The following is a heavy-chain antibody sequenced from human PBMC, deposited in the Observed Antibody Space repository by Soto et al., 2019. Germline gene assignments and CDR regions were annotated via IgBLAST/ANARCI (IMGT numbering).Heavy chain of an antibody. CDR3: ARPSREDYSSCVMDV. J-gene: IGHJ6*02. CDR2: IIPIFGTA. Sequence: ASVKVSCKASGGTFSSYTISWVRQAPGQGLEWMGGIIPIFGTASYAQKFQDRVTITADESTSTAYMELSSLRSEDTAVYYCARPSREDYSSCVMDVWGRGTTVTVSS. CDR1: GGTFSSYT. V-gene: IGHV1-69*13.